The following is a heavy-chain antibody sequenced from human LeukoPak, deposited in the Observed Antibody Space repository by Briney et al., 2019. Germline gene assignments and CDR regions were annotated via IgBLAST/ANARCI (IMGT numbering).Heavy chain of an antibody. CDR3: ARLDDYYFDY. CDR1: GGSISSGGYY. CDR2: IYYSGST. D-gene: IGHD1-1*01. Sequence: SETLSLTCTVSGGSISSGGYYWSWIRQHPGKGLEWIGYIYYSGSTYYNPSLKSRVTISLDMSKNQFSLKLSSVTAADTAVYYCARLDDYYFDYWGQGTLVTVSS. V-gene: IGHV4-31*03. J-gene: IGHJ4*02.